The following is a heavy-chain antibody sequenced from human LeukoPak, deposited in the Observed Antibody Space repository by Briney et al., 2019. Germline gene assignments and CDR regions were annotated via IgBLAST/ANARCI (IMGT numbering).Heavy chain of an antibody. D-gene: IGHD1-26*01. Sequence: GGSLRLSCAASGFTFSSYSMNWVRQTPGKGLEWVSVIYSGGSTYYADSVRGRFTLSRDTSKNKVYLQMNNLRGEDTAVYYCARERWERGGDYFDYWGQGTLVTVSS. CDR1: GFTFSSYS. J-gene: IGHJ4*02. CDR3: ARERWERGGDYFDY. CDR2: IYSGGST. V-gene: IGHV3-66*01.